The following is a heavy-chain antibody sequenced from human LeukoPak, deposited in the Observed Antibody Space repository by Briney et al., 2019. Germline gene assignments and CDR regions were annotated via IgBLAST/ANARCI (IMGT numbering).Heavy chain of an antibody. CDR1: GYTFINYA. J-gene: IGHJ4*02. V-gene: IGHV1-3*01. CDR2: INAVNGNT. Sequence: ASVKVSCKASGYTFINYAINWGRQAPGQRLEWVGWINAVNGNTKYSQKFQGRVTITRDTSASTAYMELSSLRSEDTAIYYCAGGPRAAADDYWGQGTLVTVSS. D-gene: IGHD6-13*01. CDR3: AGGPRAAADDY.